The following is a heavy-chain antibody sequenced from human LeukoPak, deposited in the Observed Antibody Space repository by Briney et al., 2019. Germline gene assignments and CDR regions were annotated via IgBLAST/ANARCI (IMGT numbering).Heavy chain of an antibody. CDR1: GFTFSSYG. CDR2: IWYDGSNK. Sequence: GGSLRLSCAASGFTFSSYGMHWVRQAPGKGLEWVAVIWYDGSNKYYADSVKGRFTISRDNSKNTLYLQMNSLRAEDTAVYYCARDRYQWEYYFDYWGQGTLVTVSS. D-gene: IGHD2-8*01. J-gene: IGHJ4*02. CDR3: ARDRYQWEYYFDY. V-gene: IGHV3-33*01.